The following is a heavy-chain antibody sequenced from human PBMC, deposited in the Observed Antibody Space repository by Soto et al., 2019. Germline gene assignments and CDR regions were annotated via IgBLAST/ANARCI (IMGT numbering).Heavy chain of an antibody. CDR2: ISGSGGST. CDR1: GFTFSSYA. J-gene: IGHJ6*02. Sequence: PGGSLRLSCAASGFTFSSYAMSWVRQAPGKGLEWVSAISGSGGSTYYADSVKGRFTISRDKSKNTLYLQMNSLRAEDTAVYYCAKGGGYSSSSSLNYYYYGMDVWGQGTTVTVSS. V-gene: IGHV3-23*01. CDR3: AKGGGYSSSSSLNYYYYGMDV. D-gene: IGHD6-6*01.